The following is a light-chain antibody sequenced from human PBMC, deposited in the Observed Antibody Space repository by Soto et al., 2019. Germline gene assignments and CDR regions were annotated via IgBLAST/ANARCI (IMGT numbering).Light chain of an antibody. CDR3: SSYTSATTYV. CDR1: SSDVGAYNY. J-gene: IGLJ1*01. CDR2: DVG. Sequence: QSVLTQPASVSGSPGQSITISCTGTSSDVGAYNYASWYQQYPGEAPKVIIYDVGHRPAGVSNRFSGSESGNTASLTISGLQTQDEADYYCSSYTSATTYVFGTGTRSPS. V-gene: IGLV2-14*01.